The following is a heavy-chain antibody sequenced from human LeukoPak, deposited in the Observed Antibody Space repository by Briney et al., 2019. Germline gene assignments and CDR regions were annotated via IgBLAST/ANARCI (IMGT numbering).Heavy chain of an antibody. J-gene: IGHJ4*02. CDR1: GGIFSTYG. D-gene: IGHD3-10*01. CDR3: AKDQSAMVRGAYYFNY. Sequence: QPGGSLRLSCAASGGIFSTYGMHWVRQAPRKGLEWVALMSYDGSTKYYGDSVKGRFTISRDNSKNTLYLQMNSRRAEDTAVYYCAKDQSAMVRGAYYFNYWGQGTLVTVSS. V-gene: IGHV3-30*18. CDR2: MSYDGSTK.